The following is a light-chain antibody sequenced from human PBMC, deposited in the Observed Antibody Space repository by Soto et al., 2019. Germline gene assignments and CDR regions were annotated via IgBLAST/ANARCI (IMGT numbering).Light chain of an antibody. CDR1: SSDVGSYNL. Sequence: QSVLTQPASVSGSPGQSITISCTGTSSDVGSYNLVSWYQQHPGKAPKLMIYGGSKRPSGVSNRFSGSKSGNTASLTISGLQAEDEADYYCCSYAGSSTLVFGGGTKVNVL. CDR2: GGS. V-gene: IGLV2-23*01. J-gene: IGLJ2*01. CDR3: CSYAGSSTLV.